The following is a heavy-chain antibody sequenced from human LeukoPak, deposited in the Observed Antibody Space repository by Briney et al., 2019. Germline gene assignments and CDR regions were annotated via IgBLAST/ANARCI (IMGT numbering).Heavy chain of an antibody. V-gene: IGHV1-24*01. CDR3: ATLGDTAMVYDY. Sequence: GASVKVSCKVSGYTLTELSMHWVRQAPGKGFEWMGGFDPEDGETIYAQKFQGRVTMTEDTSTDTAYMELSSLRSEDTAVYYCATLGDTAMVYDYWGQGTLVTVSS. CDR1: GYTLTELS. CDR2: FDPEDGET. D-gene: IGHD5-18*01. J-gene: IGHJ4*02.